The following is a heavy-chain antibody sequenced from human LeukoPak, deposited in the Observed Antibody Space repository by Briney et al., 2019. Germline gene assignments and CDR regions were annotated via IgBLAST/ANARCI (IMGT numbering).Heavy chain of an antibody. J-gene: IGHJ6*02. CDR3: ARSTPDYDSSGYYYVVYYYGMDV. CDR1: GGSFSGYY. Sequence: SETLSLTCAVYGGSFSGYYWSWIRQPPGKGLEWIGYIYYSGSTNYNPSLKSRVTISVDTSKNQFSLKLSSVIAADTAVYYCARSTPDYDSSGYYYVVYYYGMDVWGQGTTVTVSS. CDR2: IYYSGST. D-gene: IGHD3-22*01. V-gene: IGHV4-59*01.